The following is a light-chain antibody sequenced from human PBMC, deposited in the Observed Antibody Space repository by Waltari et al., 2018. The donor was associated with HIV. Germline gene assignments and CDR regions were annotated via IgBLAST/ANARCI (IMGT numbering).Light chain of an antibody. V-gene: IGLV2-14*01. CDR3: SSYTRRGTVV. CDR1: SSDIGYYDS. J-gene: IGLJ2*01. Sequence: QSALTQPASVSGSPGQSIVLPCTGSSSDIGYYDSVSWYQQYPGQAPKALIYEVTSRPSGTSSRFSGSKSATTAFLVISKLQTDDEADYFCSSYTRRGTVVFGGGTRLTVL. CDR2: EVT.